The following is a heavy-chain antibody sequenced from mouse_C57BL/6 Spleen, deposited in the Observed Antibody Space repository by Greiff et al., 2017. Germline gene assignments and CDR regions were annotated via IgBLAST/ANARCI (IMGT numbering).Heavy chain of an antibody. J-gene: IGHJ2*01. CDR2: IYPSDSET. D-gene: IGHD1-1*01. V-gene: IGHV1-61*01. CDR1: GYTFTSYW. CDR3: ARITTVVATDY. Sequence: VRLQQPGAELVRPGSSVKLSCKASGYTFTSYWMDWVKQRPGQGLEWIGNIYPSDSETHYNQKFKDKATLTVDKSSSTAYMQLSSLTSEDSAVYYCARITTVVATDYWGQGTTLTVSS.